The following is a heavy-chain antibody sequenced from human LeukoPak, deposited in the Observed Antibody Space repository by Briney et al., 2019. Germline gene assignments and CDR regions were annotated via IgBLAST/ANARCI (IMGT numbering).Heavy chain of an antibody. J-gene: IGHJ5*02. V-gene: IGHV1-2*02. Sequence: ASVKVSCKASGYTFTGYYMHWVRQAPGQGLEWMGWINPNSGGTNYAQKFQGRVTMTTDTSTSTAYMELRSLRSDDTAVYYCARHDYGDTGWFDPWGQGTLVTVSS. CDR3: ARHDYGDTGWFDP. CDR2: INPNSGGT. D-gene: IGHD4-17*01. CDR1: GYTFTGYY.